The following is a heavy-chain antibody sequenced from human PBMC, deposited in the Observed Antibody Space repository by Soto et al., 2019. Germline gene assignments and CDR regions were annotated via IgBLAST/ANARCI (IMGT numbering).Heavy chain of an antibody. V-gene: IGHV4-31*03. CDR2: IYYSGST. CDR3: ARSKPIDYARQHGFYYYGMDV. Sequence: KPSETLSLTCTVSCGSISSGGYYWSWIRQHPGKGLEWIGYIYYSGSTYYNPSLKSRVTISVDTSKNQFSLKLSSVTAADTAVYYCARSKPIDYARQHGFYYYGMDVWGQGTTVTVSS. J-gene: IGHJ6*02. D-gene: IGHD4-17*01. CDR1: CGSISSGGYY.